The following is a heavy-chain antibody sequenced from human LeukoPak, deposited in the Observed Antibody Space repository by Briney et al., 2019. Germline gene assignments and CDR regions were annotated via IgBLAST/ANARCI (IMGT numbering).Heavy chain of an antibody. Sequence: GGSLRLSCAASGFTFSSYAMHWVRQAPVKGLEWVAVISYDGSNKYYADSVKGRFTISRDNSKNTLYLQMNSLRAEDTAVYYCARAPYSSYWGQGTLVTVSS. CDR1: GFTFSSYA. D-gene: IGHD2-21*01. CDR3: ARAPYSSY. J-gene: IGHJ4*02. CDR2: ISYDGSNK. V-gene: IGHV3-30-3*01.